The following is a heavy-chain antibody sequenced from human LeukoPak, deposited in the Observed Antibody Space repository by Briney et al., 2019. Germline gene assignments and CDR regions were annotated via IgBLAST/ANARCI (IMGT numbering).Heavy chain of an antibody. D-gene: IGHD2-21*01. J-gene: IGHJ4*02. CDR2: IAPGSTTT. CDR3: GRDRDWTFDY. CDR1: GFTFNTYS. V-gene: IGHV3-48*04. Sequence: GGSLRLSCIASGFTFNTYSMVWVRQAPGKGLEWLSHIAPGSTTTTYADSVKGRFVISRDNAKDSLYLQMNSLRVEDTAVYYCGRDRDWTFDYWGQGTLVTVPS.